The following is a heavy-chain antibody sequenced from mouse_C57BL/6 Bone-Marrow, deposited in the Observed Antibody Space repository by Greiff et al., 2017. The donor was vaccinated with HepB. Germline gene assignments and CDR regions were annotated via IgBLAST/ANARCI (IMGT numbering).Heavy chain of an antibody. CDR1: GFTFSSYA. D-gene: IGHD1-1*02. CDR2: ISDGGSYT. Sequence: EVQRVESGGGLVKPGGSLKLSCAASGFTFSSYAMSWVRQTPEKRLEWVATISDGGSYTYYPDNVKGRFTISRDNAKNNLYLQMSHLKSEDTAMYYCARDLGYGPFFDYWGQGTTLTVSS. J-gene: IGHJ2*01. V-gene: IGHV5-4*01. CDR3: ARDLGYGPFFDY.